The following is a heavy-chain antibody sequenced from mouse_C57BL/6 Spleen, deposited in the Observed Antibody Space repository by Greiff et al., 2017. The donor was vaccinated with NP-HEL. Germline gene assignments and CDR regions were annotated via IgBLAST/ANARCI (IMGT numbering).Heavy chain of an antibody. Sequence: VQLVESGAELVKPGASVKISCKASGYAFSSYWMNWVKQRPGKGLEWIGQIYPGDGDTNYNGKFKGKATLTADKSSSTAYMQLSSLTSEDSAVYFCARSSYGNYWYFDVWGTGTTVTVSS. D-gene: IGHD2-1*01. V-gene: IGHV1-80*01. CDR1: GYAFSSYW. J-gene: IGHJ1*03. CDR2: IYPGDGDT. CDR3: ARSSYGNYWYFDV.